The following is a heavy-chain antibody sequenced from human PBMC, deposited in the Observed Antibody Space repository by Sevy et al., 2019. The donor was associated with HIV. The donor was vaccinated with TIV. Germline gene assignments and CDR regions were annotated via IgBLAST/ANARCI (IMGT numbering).Heavy chain of an antibody. Sequence: ASVKVSCMASGYTFTGYYMHWVRQAPGQGLEWMGRINPNSGGTNYAQKFQGRVTMTRDTSISTAYMELSRLRSDDTAVYYCARVKWELHGGMDVWGQGTTVTVSS. CDR2: INPNSGGT. J-gene: IGHJ6*02. V-gene: IGHV1-2*06. CDR3: ARVKWELHGGMDV. CDR1: GYTFTGYY. D-gene: IGHD1-26*01.